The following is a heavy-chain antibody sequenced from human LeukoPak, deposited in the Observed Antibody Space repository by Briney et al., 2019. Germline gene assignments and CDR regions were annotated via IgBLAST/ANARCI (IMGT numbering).Heavy chain of an antibody. V-gene: IGHV1-2*02. D-gene: IGHD6-13*01. J-gene: IGHJ6*04. CDR2: IPPLNPRSGAT. Sequence: ASVKVSCKASGHPFNDYYIHWVRQAPGQGLEWMGWIPPLNPRSGATMYAQTFQGRVTITADESTSTAYMELSSLRSEDTAVYYCARPSARGAAAGTSLYYYGMDVWGKGTTVTVSS. CDR1: GHPFNDYY. CDR3: ARPSARGAAAGTSLYYYGMDV.